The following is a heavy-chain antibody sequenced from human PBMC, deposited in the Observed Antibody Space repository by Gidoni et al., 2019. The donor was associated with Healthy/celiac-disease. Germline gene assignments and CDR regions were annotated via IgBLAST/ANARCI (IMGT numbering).Heavy chain of an antibody. V-gene: IGHV3-43*01. CDR3: AKDIGVGSGLDY. Sequence: EVQLVESGGVVVQPGGSLRLSCAASGFTFDDYTMPWVRQAPGKGLEWVSLISWDGGSTYYADSVKGRFTISRDNSKNSLYLQMNSLRTEDTALYYCAKDIGVGSGLDYWGQGTLVTVSS. CDR2: ISWDGGST. D-gene: IGHD3-10*01. CDR1: GFTFDDYT. J-gene: IGHJ4*02.